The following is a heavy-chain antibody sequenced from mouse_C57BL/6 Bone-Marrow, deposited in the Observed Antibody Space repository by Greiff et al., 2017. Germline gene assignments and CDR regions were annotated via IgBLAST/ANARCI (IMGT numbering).Heavy chain of an antibody. CDR2: IGPGSGST. CDR1: GYTFTDYY. Sequence: VQLQQSGAELVKPGASVKISCKASGYTFTDYYINWVKQRPGQGLEWIGKIGPGSGSTYYNEKFKGKATLTADKSSSTAYMQLSSLTSEDSAVYFCARSRGIYYDYEAWFAYWGQGTLVTVSA. J-gene: IGHJ3*01. V-gene: IGHV1-77*01. D-gene: IGHD2-4*01. CDR3: ARSRGIYYDYEAWFAY.